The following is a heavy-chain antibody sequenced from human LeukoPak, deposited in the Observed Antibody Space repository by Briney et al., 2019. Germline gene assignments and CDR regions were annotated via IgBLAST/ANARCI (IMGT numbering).Heavy chain of an antibody. CDR2: ISTSGST. Sequence: SETLSLTCAVSGGSISSYYWSWIGQFAGKGLEWIGRISTSGSTSYNPSLKSRVTMSVDTSKNQFSLILTSVTAADTAVYYCARGPSGCYGMDVWAHGTTVTVSS. J-gene: IGHJ6*02. CDR3: ARGPSGCYGMDV. CDR1: GGSISSYY. D-gene: IGHD3-10*01. V-gene: IGHV4-4*07.